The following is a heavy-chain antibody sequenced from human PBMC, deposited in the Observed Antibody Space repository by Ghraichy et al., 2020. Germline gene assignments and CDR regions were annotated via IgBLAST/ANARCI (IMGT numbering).Heavy chain of an antibody. Sequence: SETLSLTCPLSGGSIRTYYWVWIPPPPGKGLEWIGYIYSSVRTNYNPSLYIRVTISVATSKNQFSLKLSSATAAATAMYFCACHYCNSDNDSYYVDHWGQGALVTVSS. D-gene: IGHD2/OR15-2a*01. J-gene: IGHJ4*02. V-gene: IGHV4-59*08. CDR3: ACHYCNSDNDSYYVDH. CDR2: IYSSVRT. CDR1: GGSIRTYY.